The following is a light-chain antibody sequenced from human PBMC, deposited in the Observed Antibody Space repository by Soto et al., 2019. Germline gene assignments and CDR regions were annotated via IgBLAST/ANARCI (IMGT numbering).Light chain of an antibody. CDR2: DVS. CDR3: CSYAGNSFI. CDR1: SSDVGGYNF. V-gene: IGLV2-11*01. Sequence: QSVLTQPPSVSGSPGQSVAISCTGTSSDVGGYNFVSWYQQHPGKAPKVMIYDVSGRPSGVPDRFSGSKSGNTASLTISGLLAEDEADYYCCSYAGNSFIFGGGTKLTVL. J-gene: IGLJ2*01.